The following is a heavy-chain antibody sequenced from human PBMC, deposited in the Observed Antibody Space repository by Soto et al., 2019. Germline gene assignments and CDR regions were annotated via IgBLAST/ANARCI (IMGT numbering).Heavy chain of an antibody. D-gene: IGHD3-22*01. CDR1: GFTFSGSA. J-gene: IGHJ4*02. CDR2: IRSKANSYAT. CDR3: TRVGITMTAD. V-gene: IGHV3-73*02. Sequence: EGQLVESWGGLVQPGGSLKLSCAASGFTFSGSAMHWVRQASGKGLEWVGRIRSKANSYATAYAASVKGRFTISRDDSKNTAYLQMNSLKTEDTAVYYCTRVGITMTADWGQGPLVTVSS.